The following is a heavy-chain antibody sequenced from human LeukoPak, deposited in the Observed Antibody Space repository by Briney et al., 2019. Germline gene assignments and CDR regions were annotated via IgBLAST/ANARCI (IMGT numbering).Heavy chain of an antibody. CDR2: IYYSGST. Sequence: KASETLSLTCTVSGGSISNSNYYWGWIRQPPGKGLEWIGYIYYSGSTNYNPSLKSRVTISVDTSKNQFSLKLSSVTAADTAVYYCARRDTAMDQGWFDPWGQGTLVTVSS. J-gene: IGHJ5*02. V-gene: IGHV4-61*05. CDR1: GGSISNSNYY. D-gene: IGHD5-18*01. CDR3: ARRDTAMDQGWFDP.